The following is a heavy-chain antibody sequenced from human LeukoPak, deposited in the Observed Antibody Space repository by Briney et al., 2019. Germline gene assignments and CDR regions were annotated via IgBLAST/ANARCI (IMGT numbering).Heavy chain of an antibody. Sequence: SETLSLTCNVSGDSIGSSSYYWGWIRQTPEKGLEWIGSIFYSGSTYYTPSLKSRVTMSLDTSKNQFSLRLTSVPAADTAVYYSARHVAIVEPADPNWFDSWGQGTLVTVSS. CDR3: ARHVAIVEPADPNWFDS. CDR2: IFYSGST. D-gene: IGHD1-26*01. J-gene: IGHJ5*01. V-gene: IGHV4-39*01. CDR1: GDSIGSSSYY.